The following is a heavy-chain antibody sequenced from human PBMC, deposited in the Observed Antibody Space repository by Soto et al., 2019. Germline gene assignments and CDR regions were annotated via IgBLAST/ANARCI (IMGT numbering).Heavy chain of an antibody. V-gene: IGHV3-23*01. CDR1: GLIFSSHA. CDR2: IDTWGGTT. Sequence: EVQVSGSGGGFVQPGGSLRLSCAASGLIFSSHAVAWVRQAPGKGLGWVSAIDTWGGTTFYAGSVRGRFTISRDNSRNTGLLKMNRLIAEDGASYYFIPYDPGSYRAGSAHWGQGTRVTVSS. D-gene: IGHD3-16*02. CDR3: IPYDPGSYRAGSAH. J-gene: IGHJ4*02.